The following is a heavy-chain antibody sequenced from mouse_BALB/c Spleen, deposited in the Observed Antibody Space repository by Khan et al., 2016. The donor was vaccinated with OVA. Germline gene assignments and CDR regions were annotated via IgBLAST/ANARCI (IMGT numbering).Heavy chain of an antibody. Sequence: VQLKQSGPELKKPGETVKISCKASGYTFTNYGMNWVKQAPGKALKWMGWISTYTGEPTYADDFEGRFAFSLETSASTAYLQINNLKNEDTATYFCTRPPHFSYVLVYWGQGTSVTVSS. CDR1: GYTFTNYG. CDR2: ISTYTGEP. CDR3: TRPPHFSYVLVY. J-gene: IGHJ4*01. V-gene: IGHV9-3-1*01.